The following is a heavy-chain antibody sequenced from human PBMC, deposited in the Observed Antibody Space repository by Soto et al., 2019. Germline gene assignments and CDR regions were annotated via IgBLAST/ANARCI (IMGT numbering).Heavy chain of an antibody. D-gene: IGHD2-15*01. J-gene: IGHJ4*02. CDR1: GGTFSSYT. CDR3: ARCRRVVVAATPFDY. V-gene: IGHV1-69*02. Sequence: QVQLVQSGAEVKKPGSSVKVSCKSSGGTFSSYTISWVRQAPGQGLEWMGRIIPILGIANYAQKFQGRVTITAEKSTSTAYMELSSLRAEDTAVYYCARCRRVVVAATPFDYWGQGTLVTVSS. CDR2: IIPILGIA.